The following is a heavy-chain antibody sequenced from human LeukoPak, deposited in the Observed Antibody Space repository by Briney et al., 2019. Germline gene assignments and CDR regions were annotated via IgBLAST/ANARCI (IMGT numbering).Heavy chain of an antibody. J-gene: IGHJ4*02. CDR2: INHSGST. D-gene: IGHD1/OR15-1a*01. CDR3: ARVEWNSFDY. Sequence: PSETLSLTCAVYGGSFSGYYWSWIRQPPGKGLEWIGEINHSGSTNYNPSLKSRVTISVDTSKNQFSLKLSSVTAADTAVYYCARVEWNSFDYWGQGTPVTVSS. V-gene: IGHV4-34*01. CDR1: GGSFSGYY.